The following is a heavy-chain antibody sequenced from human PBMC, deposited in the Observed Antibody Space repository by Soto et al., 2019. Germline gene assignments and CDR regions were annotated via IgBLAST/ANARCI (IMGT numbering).Heavy chain of an antibody. V-gene: IGHV3-48*03. CDR2: ISTTGTSP. CDR1: GFSSSNYE. CDR3: ARDGHRGPSDAFDV. J-gene: IGHJ3*01. Sequence: GGSLRLSCSASGFSSSNYEMNWIRQAPGKGLEWVSHISTTGTSPYYADSVRGRFTVSRDTANNSIYLQMNSLRAEDTALYYCARDGHRGPSDAFDVWGQGTMVTVSS. D-gene: IGHD3-10*01.